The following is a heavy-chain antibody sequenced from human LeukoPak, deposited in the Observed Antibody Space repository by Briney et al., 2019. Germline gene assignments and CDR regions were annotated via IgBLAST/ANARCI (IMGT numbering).Heavy chain of an antibody. CDR2: INTNTGNP. CDR3: ARGAYCSGATCYVSWFDP. Sequence: ASVKVSCKASGYTFNKYAMNWVRQAPGQGLEWMGWINTNTGNPTYAQGFTGRFVFSLDTSVSTAYLQISSLQAEDTAVYYCARGAYCSGATCYVSWFDPWGQGTLVTVSS. D-gene: IGHD2-15*01. V-gene: IGHV7-4-1*02. CDR1: GYTFNKYA. J-gene: IGHJ5*02.